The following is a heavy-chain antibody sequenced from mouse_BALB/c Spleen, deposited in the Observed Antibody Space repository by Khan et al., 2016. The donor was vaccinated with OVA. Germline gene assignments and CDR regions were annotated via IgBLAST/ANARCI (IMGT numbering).Heavy chain of an antibody. CDR2: INPSNGYT. J-gene: IGHJ3*01. CDR3: VRDGAYHRNDGWFAY. Sequence: VQLVESGAELARPAASVKMSCKASGYTFTSYTIHWIKLRPGQGLEWIGYINPSNGYTNYNQKFRDKATLTADKSSTTAYMQLSSLTSDDSAVYNCVRDGAYHRNDGWFAYWGQGTLVTVSA. V-gene: IGHV1-4*01. D-gene: IGHD2-14*01. CDR1: GYTFTSYT.